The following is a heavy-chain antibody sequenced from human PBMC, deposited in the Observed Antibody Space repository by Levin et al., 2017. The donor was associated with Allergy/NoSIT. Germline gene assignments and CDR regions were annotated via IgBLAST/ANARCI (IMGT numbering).Heavy chain of an antibody. CDR2: IYYRGNV. V-gene: IGHV4-39*02. J-gene: IGHJ3*02. CDR3: ARLFNGCPGDI. D-gene: IGHD5-24*01. Sequence: LSQTLSLTCTVSGGSISTSTYHWGWIRQPPGKGLEWIGSIYYRGNVYYSPSLESRVTLFVDTSNNHFSLKLRSVTAADTAMYYCARLFNGCPGDIWGQGTMVTVSS. CDR1: GGSISTSTYH.